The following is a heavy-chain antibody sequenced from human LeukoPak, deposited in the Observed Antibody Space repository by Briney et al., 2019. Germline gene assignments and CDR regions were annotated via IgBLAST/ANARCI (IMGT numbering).Heavy chain of an antibody. Sequence: PGGSLRLSCAASGFTFSSYGMSWVRQAPGKGLEWVSAISGSGGSTYYADSVKGRVTISRDNSKNTLYLQMNSLRAEDTAVYYCAKVRMITMIAYDAFDIWGQGTMVTVSS. D-gene: IGHD3-22*01. J-gene: IGHJ3*02. CDR3: AKVRMITMIAYDAFDI. V-gene: IGHV3-23*01. CDR2: ISGSGGST. CDR1: GFTFSSYG.